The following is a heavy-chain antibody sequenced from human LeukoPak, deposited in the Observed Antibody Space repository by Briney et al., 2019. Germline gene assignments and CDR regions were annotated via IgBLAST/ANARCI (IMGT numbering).Heavy chain of an antibody. D-gene: IGHD3-3*01. Sequence: SETLSLTCTVSGGSVSSGSYYWSWIRQPPGKGLEWIGYIYYSGSTNYNPFLKSRVTISVDTSKNQFSLKLSSVTAGGTAVYYCARSSGYLTDYWGQGTLVTVSS. CDR3: ARSSGYLTDY. V-gene: IGHV4-61*01. CDR2: IYYSGST. CDR1: GGSVSSGSYY. J-gene: IGHJ4*02.